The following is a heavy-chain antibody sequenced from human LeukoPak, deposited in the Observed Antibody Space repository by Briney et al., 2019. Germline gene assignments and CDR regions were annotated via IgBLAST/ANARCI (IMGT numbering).Heavy chain of an antibody. CDR3: ARGGGLDV. D-gene: IGHD3-16*01. Sequence: GGSLRLSCAASGFTFSSYWMNWARQAPRKGLEWVASINHNGNVNYYLDSVKGRFTISRDNAKNSLYLQMSNLRAEDTAVYFCARGGGLDVWGQGATVTVSS. V-gene: IGHV3-7*03. J-gene: IGHJ6*02. CDR2: INHNGNVN. CDR1: GFTFSSYW.